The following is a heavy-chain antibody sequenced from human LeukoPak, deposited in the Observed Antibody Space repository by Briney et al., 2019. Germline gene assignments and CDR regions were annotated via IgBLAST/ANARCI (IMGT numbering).Heavy chain of an antibody. J-gene: IGHJ4*02. CDR3: ASRYYGSGSPYYFDY. CDR2: IIPILGIA. Sequence: ASVKVSCKASGGTFSRYAISWVRQAPGQGLEWMGWIIPILGIANYAQKFQGRVTITADKSTGTAYMELSSLRSEDTAVYYCASRYYGSGSPYYFDYWGQGTLVTVSS. V-gene: IGHV1-69*10. D-gene: IGHD3-10*01. CDR1: GGTFSRYA.